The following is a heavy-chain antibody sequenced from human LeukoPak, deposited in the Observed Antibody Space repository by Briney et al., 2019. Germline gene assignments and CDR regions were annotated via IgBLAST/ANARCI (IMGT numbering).Heavy chain of an antibody. CDR1: GFTFSSYS. CDR2: IKQDGSEK. V-gene: IGHV3-7*03. Sequence: GGSLRLSCAASGFTFSSYSMSWVRQAPGKGLEWVANIKQDGSEKYYVDSVKGRFTISRDNAKNSLYLQMNSLRAEDTAVYYCASEGQLLWFGEFGYWGQGTLVTVSS. J-gene: IGHJ4*02. D-gene: IGHD3-10*01. CDR3: ASEGQLLWFGEFGY.